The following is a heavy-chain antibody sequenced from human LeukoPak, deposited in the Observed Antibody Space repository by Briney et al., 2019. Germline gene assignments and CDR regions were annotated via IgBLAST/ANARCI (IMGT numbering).Heavy chain of an antibody. D-gene: IGHD6-19*01. CDR1: GGSISSYY. CDR3: ARWVFTSGWYSFDY. V-gene: IGHV4-4*07. CDR2: IYTSGST. Sequence: SETLSLTCTVSGGSISSYYWSWIPQSAGKGLEWIGRIYTSGSTNYNPSLKSRVTMSIDTSKNQFSLKLRSVTAADTAVYFCARWVFTSGWYSFDYWGQGTLVTVSS. J-gene: IGHJ4*02.